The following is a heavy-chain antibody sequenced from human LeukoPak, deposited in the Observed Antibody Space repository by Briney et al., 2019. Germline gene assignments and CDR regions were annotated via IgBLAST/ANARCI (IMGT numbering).Heavy chain of an antibody. J-gene: IGHJ4*02. CDR3: ARGGVSIAAAGKNLDY. D-gene: IGHD6-13*01. V-gene: IGHV1-18*01. CDR1: GYIFTNYG. Sequence: ASVKVSCKASGYIFTNYGIAWVRQAPGQGLEWMGWISAYNGHTNYAQKFQGRVTMTRDTSTSTVYMELSSLRSEDTAVYYCARGGVSIAAAGKNLDYWGQGTLVTVSS. CDR2: ISAYNGHT.